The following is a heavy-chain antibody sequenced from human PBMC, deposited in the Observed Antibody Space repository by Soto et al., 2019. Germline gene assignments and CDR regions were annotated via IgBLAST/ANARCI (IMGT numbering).Heavy chain of an antibody. D-gene: IGHD6-13*01. V-gene: IGHV1-8*02. Sequence: QVQLVQSGDEVKEPGASVRVSCEASGYTFINFDISWVRQAAGQGLEWLGWMNPGSGQTGYASKFQGRVAMTRDASPGTSHLELGSLTSDDTAVYYCAGMASAGTLNWFDPWGQGTLVTVSS. CDR2: MNPGSGQT. CDR3: AGMASAGTLNWFDP. J-gene: IGHJ5*02. CDR1: GYTFINFD.